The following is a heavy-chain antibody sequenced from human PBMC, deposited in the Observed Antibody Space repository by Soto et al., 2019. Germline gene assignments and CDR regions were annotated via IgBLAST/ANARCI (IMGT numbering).Heavy chain of an antibody. V-gene: IGHV4-30-2*01. D-gene: IGHD2-2*01. CDR1: GGSISSGGYS. Sequence: QLQLQESGSGLVKPSQTLSLTCAVSGGSISSGGYSWSWIRQPPGKGLEWIGYIYHSGSTYYNPCLERRITISVDRYKNPFSLKLSSVTAADTDVYYCARDYCISTSCYPGWFDPWGQGTLVTVCS. CDR2: IYHSGST. J-gene: IGHJ5*02. CDR3: ARDYCISTSCYPGWFDP.